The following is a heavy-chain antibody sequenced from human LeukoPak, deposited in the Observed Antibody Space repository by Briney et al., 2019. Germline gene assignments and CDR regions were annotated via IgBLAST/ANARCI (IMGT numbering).Heavy chain of an antibody. J-gene: IGHJ4*02. Sequence: GGSLRLSCAASGLTFSSYAMHWVRQAPGKGLEWVAVISYDGSNKYYADSVKGRFTISRDNSKNTLYLQMNSLRAEDTAVYYCARNPSTVTTGGSGYWGQGTLVTVSS. D-gene: IGHD4-17*01. CDR2: ISYDGSNK. V-gene: IGHV3-30*04. CDR1: GLTFSSYA. CDR3: ARNPSTVTTGGSGY.